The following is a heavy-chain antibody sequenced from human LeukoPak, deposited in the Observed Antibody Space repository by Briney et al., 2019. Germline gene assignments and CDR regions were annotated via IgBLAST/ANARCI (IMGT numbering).Heavy chain of an antibody. D-gene: IGHD2-2*02. Sequence: GGSLRLSCAASGFTFSSYGMHWVRQAPGKGLEWVTFIQYDGSNKYYADSVKGRFTISRDNSKNTLYLQMNSLRAEDTAVYYCTTFSDCTSSICYTNYWGQGTLVTVSS. CDR2: IQYDGSNK. J-gene: IGHJ4*02. CDR3: TTFSDCTSSICYTNY. V-gene: IGHV3-30*02. CDR1: GFTFSSYG.